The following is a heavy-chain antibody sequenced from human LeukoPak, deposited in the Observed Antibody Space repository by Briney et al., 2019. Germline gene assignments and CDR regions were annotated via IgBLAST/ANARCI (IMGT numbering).Heavy chain of an antibody. J-gene: IGHJ5*02. CDR2: INHSGST. V-gene: IGHV4-34*01. D-gene: IGHD6-13*01. Sequence: ASETLSLTCAVYGGSFSGYYWSWIRQPPGKGLEWIGEINHSGSTNYNPSLKSRVTISVDTSKNQFSLKLSSVTAADTAVYYCASFSSSWRGSWFDPWGQGTLVTASS. CDR1: GGSFSGYY. CDR3: ASFSSSWRGSWFDP.